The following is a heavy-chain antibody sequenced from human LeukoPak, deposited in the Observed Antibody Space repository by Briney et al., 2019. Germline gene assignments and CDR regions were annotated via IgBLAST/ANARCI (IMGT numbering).Heavy chain of an antibody. CDR2: ISYDGRNK. Sequence: GGSLRLSCAASGFTFSNYAMHWVRQAPGKGLEWMSVISYDGRNKYFADSVKGRFTLSRDNSKNTLYLQMNNLRAEDTAVYYCAKDRAATIQGRWFDPWGQGTLVTVSS. D-gene: IGHD5-12*01. V-gene: IGHV3-30*04. J-gene: IGHJ5*02. CDR3: AKDRAATIQGRWFDP. CDR1: GFTFSNYA.